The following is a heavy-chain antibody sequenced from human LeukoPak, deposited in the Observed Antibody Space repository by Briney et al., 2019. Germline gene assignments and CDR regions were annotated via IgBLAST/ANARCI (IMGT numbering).Heavy chain of an antibody. CDR2: MNPNSGNT. V-gene: IGHV1-8*02. J-gene: IGHJ3*02. Sequence: ASVKVSCKASGYTFTSYGINWVRQATGQGLEWMGWMNPNSGNTGYAQKFQGRVTMTRNTSISTAYMELSSLRSEDTAVYYCARARTGDGAFDIWGQGTMVTVSS. D-gene: IGHD7-27*01. CDR3: ARARTGDGAFDI. CDR1: GYTFTSYG.